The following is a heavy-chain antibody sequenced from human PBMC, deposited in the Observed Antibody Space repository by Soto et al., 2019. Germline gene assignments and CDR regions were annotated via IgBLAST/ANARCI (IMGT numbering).Heavy chain of an antibody. CDR1: GGSFSGYY. Sequence: QVQLQQWGAGLLKLSETLSLTCAVYGGSFSGYYWSWIRQPPGKGLEWIGEINHSGSTNYNPSLTSRATISVDTAMNQFSLKLSAGTAADTAVYYCARRGRGSGGWVSGGAYCDYWGQGTLVTVSS. D-gene: IGHD6-19*01. CDR3: ARRGRGSGGWVSGGAYCDY. V-gene: IGHV4-34*01. CDR2: INHSGST. J-gene: IGHJ4*02.